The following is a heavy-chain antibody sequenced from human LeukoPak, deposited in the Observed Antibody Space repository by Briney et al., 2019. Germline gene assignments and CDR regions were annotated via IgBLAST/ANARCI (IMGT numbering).Heavy chain of an antibody. V-gene: IGHV3-11*01. CDR1: GFTFSDHY. D-gene: IGHD6-13*01. CDR3: ARDFAAAATFDY. CDR2: ISSSGSTI. J-gene: IGHJ4*02. Sequence: PGGSLRLSCVASGFTFSDHYMNWIRQAPGKGLEWVSYISSSGSTIDYADSVKGRFTISRDNAKNSLYLQMNSLRAEDTAVYYCARDFAAAATFDYWGQGTLVTVSS.